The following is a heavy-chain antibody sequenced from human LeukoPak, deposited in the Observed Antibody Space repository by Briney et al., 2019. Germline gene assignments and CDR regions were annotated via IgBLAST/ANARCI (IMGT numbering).Heavy chain of an antibody. Sequence: ASVKVSCKASGGTFSSYAISWVRQAPGQGLEWMGGIIPIFGTANYAQKFQGRVTMTRDMSTTTVYMDLSSLRSEDTAVYYCARDRTVVTPSLALDYWGQGTLVTVSS. D-gene: IGHD4-23*01. J-gene: IGHJ4*02. CDR2: IIPIFGTA. V-gene: IGHV1-69*05. CDR3: ARDRTVVTPSLALDY. CDR1: GGTFSSYA.